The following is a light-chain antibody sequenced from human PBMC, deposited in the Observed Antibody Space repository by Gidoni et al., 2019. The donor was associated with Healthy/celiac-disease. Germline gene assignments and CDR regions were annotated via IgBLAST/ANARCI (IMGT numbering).Light chain of an antibody. J-gene: IGKJ4*01. CDR3: QQRSNWPLT. CDR2: AAA. V-gene: IGKV3-11*01. CDR1: QRVSSY. Sequence: IVLTQSPATLSLSPGERATLSCRASQRVSSYLAWYQQKPGQAPRLLIYAAANRATGIPARFSGSGAGTDFTLTISSLEPEEFAGYYCQQRSNWPLTFGGGTKVEIK.